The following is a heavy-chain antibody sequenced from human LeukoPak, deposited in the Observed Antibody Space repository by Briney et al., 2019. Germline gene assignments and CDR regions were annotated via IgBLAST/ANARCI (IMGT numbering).Heavy chain of an antibody. CDR1: GFTFSSYA. CDR3: CKTNSGSYYRQPFDY. J-gene: IGHJ4*02. Sequence: GRSLRLSCAASGFTFSSYAMHWVRQAPGKGLEWVAVISYDGSNKYYADSVKGRFTISRDNSKNTLYLQMNSLRAEDTAVYYCCKTNSGSYYRQPFDYWGQGTLATVSS. D-gene: IGHD3-10*01. V-gene: IGHV3-30*01. CDR2: ISYDGSNK.